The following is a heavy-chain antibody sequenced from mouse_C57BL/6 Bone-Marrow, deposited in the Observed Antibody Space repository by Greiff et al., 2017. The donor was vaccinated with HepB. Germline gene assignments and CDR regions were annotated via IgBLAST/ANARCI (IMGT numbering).Heavy chain of an antibody. CDR1: GYTFTSYW. J-gene: IGHJ4*01. Sequence: VQLQQPGAELVKPGASVKLSCKASGYTFTSYWMQWVKQRPGQGLEWIGEIDPSDSYTNYNQKFKGKATLTVDTSSSTAYMQLSSLTSEDSAVYYGARDSSGLYAMDYWGQGTSVTVSS. V-gene: IGHV1-50*01. CDR2: IDPSDSYT. D-gene: IGHD3-2*02. CDR3: ARDSSGLYAMDY.